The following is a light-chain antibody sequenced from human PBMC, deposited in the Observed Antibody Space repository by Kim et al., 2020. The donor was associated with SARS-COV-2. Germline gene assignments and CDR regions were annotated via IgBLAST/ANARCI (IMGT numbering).Light chain of an antibody. CDR2: GAS. Sequence: EIVLTQSPGTLSLSPGERATLSCRASQSVSNSFLGWYRQRPGQAPILLIYGASTRATGIPGRCSGSGSGTVSTPTISRLEPEDVAVYYCQQYSTTPYTFGQGTKLEI. V-gene: IGKV3-20*01. CDR1: QSVSNSF. CDR3: QQYSTTPYT. J-gene: IGKJ2*01.